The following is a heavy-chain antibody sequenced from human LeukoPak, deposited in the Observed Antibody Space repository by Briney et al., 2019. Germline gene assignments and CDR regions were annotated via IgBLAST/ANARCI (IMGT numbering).Heavy chain of an antibody. CDR1: GFTFSSYA. CDR2: ITSNGGYT. CDR3: VKDSYGLDV. V-gene: IGHV3-64D*06. J-gene: IGHJ6*02. Sequence: GGSLRLSCSASGFTFSSYAMHWVRQAPGKGLEYVSTITSNGGYTYYTDSVQGRFTLSRDNSKNTLYLQMSSLRAEDTAVYYCVKDSYGLDVWGQGTTVTVSS.